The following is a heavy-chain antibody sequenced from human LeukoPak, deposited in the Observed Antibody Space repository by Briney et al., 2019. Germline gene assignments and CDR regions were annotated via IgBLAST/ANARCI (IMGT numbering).Heavy chain of an antibody. CDR2: IYYSGST. V-gene: IGHV4-31*03. CDR3: ARSPQTDYYYYYAMDV. J-gene: IGHJ6*02. Sequence: SETLSLTCTVSGGSISGGGYYWSWIRQHPGTGLEWIGYIYYSGSTYYNPSLMSRVTISVDTSRNQFSLRLSSVTAADTAVYYCARSPQTDYYYYYAMDVWGQGTTVTVSS. CDR1: GGSISGGGYY. D-gene: IGHD1-14*01.